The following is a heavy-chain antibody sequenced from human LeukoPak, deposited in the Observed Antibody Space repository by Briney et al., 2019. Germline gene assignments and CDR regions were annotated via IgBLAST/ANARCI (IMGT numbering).Heavy chain of an antibody. D-gene: IGHD6-6*01. J-gene: IGHJ4*02. CDR1: GFTFSSYW. Sequence: GGSLRLSCAASGFTFSSYWMHWVRQAPGKGLVWVSRINSDGSSTSYADSVKGRFTISRDNAKNTLYLQMNSLRAEDTAVYYCASYPYSSSPYHLGYWGQGTLVTVSS. CDR2: INSDGSST. V-gene: IGHV3-74*01. CDR3: ASYPYSSSPYHLGY.